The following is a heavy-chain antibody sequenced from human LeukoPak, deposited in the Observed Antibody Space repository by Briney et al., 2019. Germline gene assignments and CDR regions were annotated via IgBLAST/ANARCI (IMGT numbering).Heavy chain of an antibody. J-gene: IGHJ4*02. CDR1: GFTFSSNY. CDR3: TGAAAGTYYFDY. V-gene: IGHV3-66*01. Sequence: GGSLRLSCAASGFTFSSNYMSWVRQAPGKGLEWVSVIYSGGSAYYADSVKGRFTISRDNSKNTLYLQMNSLRAEDTAVYYCTGAAAGTYYFDYWGQGTLVTVSS. D-gene: IGHD6-13*01. CDR2: IYSGGSA.